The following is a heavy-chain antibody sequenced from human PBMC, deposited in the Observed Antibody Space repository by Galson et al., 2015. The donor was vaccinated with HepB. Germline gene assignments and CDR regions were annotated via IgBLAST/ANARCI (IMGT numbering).Heavy chain of an antibody. CDR3: AKDVDDFWSGYYSPVGAFDI. CDR1: GFTFSSYA. D-gene: IGHD3-3*01. CDR2: ISGSGGST. V-gene: IGHV3-23*01. Sequence: SLRLSCAASGFTFSSYAMSWVRQAPGKGLEWVSAISGSGGSTYYADSVKGRFTISRDNSKNTLYLQMNSLRAEDTAVYYCAKDVDDFWSGYYSPVGAFDIWGQGTMVTVSS. J-gene: IGHJ3*02.